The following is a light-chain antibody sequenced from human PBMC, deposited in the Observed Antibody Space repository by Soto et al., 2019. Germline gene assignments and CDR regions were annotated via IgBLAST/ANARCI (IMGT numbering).Light chain of an antibody. Sequence: EIVLTQSPGTLSLSPGERATLSCRASQSVSRSHLAWFQQKPGQAPRLLIYGASNRATGIPDRVSGSGSGTDFTLTINRLEPEDFAVYYCQQRSDWLLTFGGGTKVEIK. CDR3: QQRSDWLLT. J-gene: IGKJ4*01. CDR1: QSVSRSH. V-gene: IGKV3D-20*02. CDR2: GAS.